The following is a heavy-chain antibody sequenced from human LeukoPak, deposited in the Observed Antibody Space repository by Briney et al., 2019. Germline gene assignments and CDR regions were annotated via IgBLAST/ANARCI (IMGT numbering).Heavy chain of an antibody. D-gene: IGHD3-10*01. V-gene: IGHV1-46*01. Sequence: EASVKVSCKASGYTLTSYRIHWVRQAPGQGLKWMGIINPSGGSTTYTQKFQGRVTMTRDTSTSTVYMELSRLTSEDTAVYYCARDSLPHYYTSGSQNPADYWGQGTLVTVSS. CDR1: GYTLTSYR. J-gene: IGHJ4*02. CDR2: INPSGGST. CDR3: ARDSLPHYYTSGSQNPADY.